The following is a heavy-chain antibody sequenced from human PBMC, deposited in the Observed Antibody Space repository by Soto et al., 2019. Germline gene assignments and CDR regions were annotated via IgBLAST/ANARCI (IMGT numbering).Heavy chain of an antibody. J-gene: IGHJ6*02. CDR3: ARAHEDTDILRVRGYYGMDV. V-gene: IGHV1-69*02. CDR2: IIPILGIA. D-gene: IGHD5-18*01. Sequence: QVQLVQSGAEVKKPGSSVNVSCKASGGTFSSYTISWVRQAPGQGLEWMGRIIPILGIANYAQKFQGRVTINADQSKRTAYMELSSLRSEDTAVYYCARAHEDTDILRVRGYYGMDVWGQGTTVTVSS. CDR1: GGTFSSYT.